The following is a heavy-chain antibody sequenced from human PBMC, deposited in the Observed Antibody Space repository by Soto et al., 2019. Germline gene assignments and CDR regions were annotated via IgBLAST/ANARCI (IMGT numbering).Heavy chain of an antibody. Sequence: QITLKESGPTLVKPTQTLTLTCTFSGFSLSTSGVGVGWIRQPRGKALEWLALIYWDDDKRYSPSLKSRLTITKDTSKNQVVLTMTNMDPVDTATYYCAHSGIAARQYYYYYMDVWGKGTTVTVSS. CDR2: IYWDDDK. V-gene: IGHV2-5*02. CDR3: AHSGIAARQYYYYYMDV. J-gene: IGHJ6*03. CDR1: GFSLSTSGVG. D-gene: IGHD6-6*01.